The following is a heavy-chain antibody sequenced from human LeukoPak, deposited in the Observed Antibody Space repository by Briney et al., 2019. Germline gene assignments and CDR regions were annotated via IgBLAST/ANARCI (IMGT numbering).Heavy chain of an antibody. Sequence: GGSLRLSCAASGFTFSSYAMSWVRQAPGKGLEWVSGFSVSGGSTYYADSVKGRFTISRDNSKNTLYLQMNPLRAEDTAVYYCAKGVGYYYYGMDVWGQGTTVTVSS. J-gene: IGHJ6*02. CDR1: GFTFSSYA. CDR2: FSVSGGST. CDR3: AKGVGYYYYGMDV. V-gene: IGHV3-23*01.